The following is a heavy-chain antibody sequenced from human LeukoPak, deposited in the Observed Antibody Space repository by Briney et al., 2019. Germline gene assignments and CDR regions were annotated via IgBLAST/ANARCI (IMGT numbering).Heavy chain of an antibody. Sequence: ASVKVSCKASGYTFTGYYTHWVRQAPGQRLEWMGRTNPNSGGTNYAQKFQGRVTMTSDTSISTAYMELSRLRSDDTAVYYCATRTIFPYYYYMDVWGKGTTVTVSS. CDR3: ATRTIFPYYYYMDV. D-gene: IGHD1-14*01. J-gene: IGHJ6*03. CDR2: TNPNSGGT. CDR1: GYTFTGYY. V-gene: IGHV1-2*06.